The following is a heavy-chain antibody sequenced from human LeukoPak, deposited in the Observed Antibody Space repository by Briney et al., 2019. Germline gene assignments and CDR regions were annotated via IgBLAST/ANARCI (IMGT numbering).Heavy chain of an antibody. J-gene: IGHJ6*02. CDR1: GGSISSYY. CDR2: IYYSGST. Sequence: SETLSLTCTVSGGSISSYYWSWIRQPPGKGLEWIGYIYYSGSTNYNPSLNSRVTISVDTSKNQFSLKLSSVTAADAAVYYCARALAAAGTVRHYYYGMDVWGQGTTVTVSS. CDR3: ARALAAAGTVRHYYYGMDV. D-gene: IGHD6-13*01. V-gene: IGHV4-59*01.